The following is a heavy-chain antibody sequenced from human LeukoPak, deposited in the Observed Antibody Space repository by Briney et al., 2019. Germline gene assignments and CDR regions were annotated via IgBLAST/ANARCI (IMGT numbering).Heavy chain of an antibody. V-gene: IGHV1-3*01. CDR2: INAGNGNT. CDR3: ARDGSLYYYYYGMDV. J-gene: IGHJ6*02. Sequence: ASVKVSCKASGYTFTSYAMHWVRQAPGQRLEWMGWINAGNGNTKYSQKFQGRVTITRDTSASTAYMELSSLRSEDTAVYYCARDGSLYYYYYGMDVWGQGTTVTVS. D-gene: IGHD2-2*03. CDR1: GYTFTSYA.